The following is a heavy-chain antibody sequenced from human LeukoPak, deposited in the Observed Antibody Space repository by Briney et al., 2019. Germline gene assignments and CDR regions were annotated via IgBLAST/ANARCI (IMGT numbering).Heavy chain of an antibody. J-gene: IGHJ4*02. Sequence: SETLSLTCTVSGDSLSSHYWCWIRQPPGKGLEWIGYIYGSGSTHYDPSLRSRVTISEDTSKNQFSLKLTSVTAADTAVYCARNVGWYSHDSWGQGTLVTVSS. V-gene: IGHV4-59*08. CDR1: GDSLSSHY. CDR3: ARNVGWYSHDS. D-gene: IGHD6-19*01. CDR2: IYGSGST.